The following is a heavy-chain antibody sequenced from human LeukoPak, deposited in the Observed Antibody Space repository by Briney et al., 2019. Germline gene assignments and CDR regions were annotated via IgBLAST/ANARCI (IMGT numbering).Heavy chain of an antibody. J-gene: IGHJ3*02. CDR1: GFTFSSYA. CDR2: ISGSGGST. Sequence: PGGSLRLSCAASGFTFSSYAMSWVRQAPGKGLEWVSAISGSGGSTYYADSVKGRFTISRDNSKNTLYLQMNSLRAEDTAVYYCAKGLSMVRGVIITGGAFDIWGQGTMVTVSS. D-gene: IGHD3-10*01. V-gene: IGHV3-23*01. CDR3: AKGLSMVRGVIITGGAFDI.